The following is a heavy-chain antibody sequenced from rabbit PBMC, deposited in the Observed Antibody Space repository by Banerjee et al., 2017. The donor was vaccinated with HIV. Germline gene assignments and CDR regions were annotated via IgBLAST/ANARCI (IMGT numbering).Heavy chain of an antibody. Sequence: QEQLVESGGGLVTPGASLTLTCTASGFTISSSYWICWVRQAPGKGLEWIACIDTDSSGTTYYASWAKGRFTISKTSSTTVTLQMTSLTAADTATYFCARESYPTYTGYWGQGTLVTVS. CDR1: GFTISSSYW. V-gene: IGHV1S45*01. J-gene: IGHJ3*01. CDR3: ARESYPTYTGY. CDR2: IDTDSSGTT. D-gene: IGHD7-1*01.